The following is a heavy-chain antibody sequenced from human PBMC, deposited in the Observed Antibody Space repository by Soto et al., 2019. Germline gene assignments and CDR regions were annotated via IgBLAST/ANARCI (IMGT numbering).Heavy chain of an antibody. D-gene: IGHD3-10*01. CDR3: ARGYYGSGSFYSWWY. CDR1: GFTFGDYY. J-gene: IGHJ4*02. Sequence: QVQLVECGGGLVKPGGSLRRSCAASGFTFGDYYMIWIRQAPGKGLEWVSHISSSGSTLYYADSVKGRFTISRDNAKSSLYLQMNSLRDEDTAMYYCARGYYGSGSFYSWWYWGQGTLVTVSS. V-gene: IGHV3-11*01. CDR2: ISSSGSTL.